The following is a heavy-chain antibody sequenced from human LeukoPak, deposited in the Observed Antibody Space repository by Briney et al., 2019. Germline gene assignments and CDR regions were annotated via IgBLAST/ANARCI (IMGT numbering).Heavy chain of an antibody. Sequence: GGSLRLSCAASGFTFSRYSMNWVRQAPGKGLEWVSSITTGDTYIYYADSVKGRFIISRDNAKNSLYLQMSSLRVEDTAVYYCTRDPRHFDSCGQGTLVTVSS. V-gene: IGHV3-21*01. CDR3: TRDPRHFDS. CDR1: GFTFSRYS. D-gene: IGHD6-6*01. J-gene: IGHJ5*01. CDR2: ITTGDTYI.